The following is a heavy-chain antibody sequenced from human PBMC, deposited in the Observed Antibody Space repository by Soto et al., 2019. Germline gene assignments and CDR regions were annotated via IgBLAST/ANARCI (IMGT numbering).Heavy chain of an antibody. Sequence: PGVSLRLSCAASGFTFGHYWMNWVRQAPGKGLEWLANIKQDGSEQNYVDSVKGRFTISRDNTKNTLYLQMNSLRVEDTAVYYCARTHWRFSAWLRFGPFDYRGQGTLVTVSS. CDR3: ARTHWRFSAWLRFGPFDY. J-gene: IGHJ4*02. V-gene: IGHV3-7*02. CDR2: IKQDGSEQ. CDR1: GFTFGHYW. D-gene: IGHD3-3*01.